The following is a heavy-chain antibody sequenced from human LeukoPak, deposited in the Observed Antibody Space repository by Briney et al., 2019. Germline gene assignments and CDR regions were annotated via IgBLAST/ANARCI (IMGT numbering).Heavy chain of an antibody. CDR2: IYYSGST. V-gene: IGHV4-59*08. J-gene: IGHJ3*02. CDR1: GGSISSYY. D-gene: IGHD3-16*02. CDR3: ARHSYDYVWGSYPEGAFDI. Sequence: SETLSLTCTVSGGSISSYYWSWIRQPPGKGLEWIGYIYYSGSTNYNPSLKSRVTISVDTSKNQFSLKPSSVTAADTAVYYCARHSYDYVWGSYPEGAFDIWGQGTMVTVSS.